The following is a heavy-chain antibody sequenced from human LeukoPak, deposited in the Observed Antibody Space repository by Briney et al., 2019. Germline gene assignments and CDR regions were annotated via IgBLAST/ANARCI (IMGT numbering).Heavy chain of an antibody. CDR3: ARDSVFP. V-gene: IGHV3-48*01. J-gene: IGHJ5*02. CDR2: ISSGSSTI. Sequence: GGSLRLSCAASGFIFSSNAMTWVRQAPGKGLEWVSYISSGSSTIYYADSVKGRFTISRDNAKNSLYLQMNSLRAEDTAVYYCARDSVFPWGQGTLVTVSS. CDR1: GFIFSSNA.